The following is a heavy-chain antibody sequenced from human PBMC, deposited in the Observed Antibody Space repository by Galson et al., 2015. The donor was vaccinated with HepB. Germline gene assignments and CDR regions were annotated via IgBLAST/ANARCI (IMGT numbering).Heavy chain of an antibody. CDR3: AREEALAVWSTVTTLGWYFDL. CDR2: IKQDGSEK. V-gene: IGHV3-7*03. Sequence: LRLSCAAPGFTFSSYWMSWVRQAPGKGLEWVANIKQDGSEKYYVDSVKGRFTISRDNAKNSLHLQMNSLRAEDTAVYYCAREEALAVWSTVTTLGWYFDLWGRGTLVTVSS. CDR1: GFTFSSYW. D-gene: IGHD4-17*01. J-gene: IGHJ2*01.